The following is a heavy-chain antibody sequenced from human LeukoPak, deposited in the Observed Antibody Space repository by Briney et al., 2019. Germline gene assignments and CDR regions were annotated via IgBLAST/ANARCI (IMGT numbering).Heavy chain of an antibody. Sequence: ASVKVSCKASGYTFINYGITWVRQAPGQGLEWMGWISAYNSAYNGNTHYAQKLQGRVTMTRDTSTSTVYMELSSLRSEDTAVYYCARVEVLARDENWFDPWGQGTLVTVSS. CDR2: ISAYNSAYNGNT. CDR1: GYTFINYG. CDR3: ARVEVLARDENWFDP. J-gene: IGHJ5*02. D-gene: IGHD3-3*01. V-gene: IGHV1-18*01.